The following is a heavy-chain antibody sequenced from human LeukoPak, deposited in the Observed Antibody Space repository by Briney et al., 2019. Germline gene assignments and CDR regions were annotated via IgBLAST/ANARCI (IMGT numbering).Heavy chain of an antibody. CDR3: VRHQEGMVRGVLYYMDV. V-gene: IGHV4-39*01. Sequence: GSLRLSCAASGFTFSNSDRYWGWIRQSPGKGLEWIVSIYYSGITYHNPSLKSRVTISVDTSNNQLSLTMSSVTAADTAVYFCVRHQEGMVRGVLYYMDVWGKGTTVIISS. CDR1: GFTFSNSDRY. CDR2: IYYSGIT. J-gene: IGHJ6*03. D-gene: IGHD3-10*01.